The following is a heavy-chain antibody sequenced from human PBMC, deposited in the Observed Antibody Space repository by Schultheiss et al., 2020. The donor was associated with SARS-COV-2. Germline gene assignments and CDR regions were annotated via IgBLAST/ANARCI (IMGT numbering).Heavy chain of an antibody. D-gene: IGHD5-18*01. CDR3: ARDPGIQLWDYFDY. J-gene: IGHJ4*02. Sequence: GGSLRLSCAASGFTFSSYWMSWVRQAPGKGLEWVANIKQDGRELYYVDSVKGRFTISRDNAKNSLYLQMNSLRAEDTAVYYCARDPGIQLWDYFDYWGQGTLVTVSS. V-gene: IGHV3-7*01. CDR2: IKQDGREL. CDR1: GFTFSSYW.